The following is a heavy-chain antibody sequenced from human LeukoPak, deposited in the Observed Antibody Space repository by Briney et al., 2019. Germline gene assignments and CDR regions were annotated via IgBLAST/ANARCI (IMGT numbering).Heavy chain of an antibody. J-gene: IGHJ4*02. D-gene: IGHD5-24*01. CDR1: GYTFTGYY. CDR3: AIVEMATMAFDY. Sequence: AASVKVSCKASGYTFTGYYMHWVRQAPGQGLEWMGWINPNSGGTNYAQKFQGRVTMTRDTSISTAYMELSRLRSDDTAVYYCAIVEMATMAFDYWGQGTLVTVSS. CDR2: INPNSGGT. V-gene: IGHV1-2*02.